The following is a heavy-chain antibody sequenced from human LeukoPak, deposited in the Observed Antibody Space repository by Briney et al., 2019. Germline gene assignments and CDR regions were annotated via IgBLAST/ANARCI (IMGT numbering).Heavy chain of an antibody. CDR3: AATPTSRYYSHDY. Sequence: SETLSLTCTVSGGSLSSYYWSWIRQPPGKGLEWIGYIYYSGDTNYNPSPKSRVTISIDTSKNQFSLKLSSVTAADTAVYYCAATPTSRYYSHDYWGQGTLVTVSS. D-gene: IGHD3-22*01. V-gene: IGHV4-59*08. J-gene: IGHJ4*02. CDR1: GGSLSSYY. CDR2: IYYSGDT.